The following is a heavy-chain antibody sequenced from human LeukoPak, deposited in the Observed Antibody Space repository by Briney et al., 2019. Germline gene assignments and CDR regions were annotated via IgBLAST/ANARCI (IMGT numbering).Heavy chain of an antibody. Sequence: SVKVSCKASGGTFSSYAINWVRQAPGQGLEWLGGITPIFHTTNYAQKFLGTVTITADESTSTAYMELSSLRSEDTAFYYCATNAGGRGNFFNSWGQGTLVTVSS. D-gene: IGHD3-16*01. CDR2: ITPIFHTT. V-gene: IGHV1-69*13. J-gene: IGHJ4*02. CDR3: ATNAGGRGNFFNS. CDR1: GGTFSSYA.